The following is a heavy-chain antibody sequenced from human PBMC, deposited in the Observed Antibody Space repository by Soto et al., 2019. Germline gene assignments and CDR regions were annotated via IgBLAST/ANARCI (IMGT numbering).Heavy chain of an antibody. CDR3: ARGNYYDSSGYYPPYFQH. CDR1: GGSVSSGSYY. J-gene: IGHJ1*01. D-gene: IGHD3-22*01. CDR2: IYYSGST. V-gene: IGHV4-61*01. Sequence: QVQLQESGPGLVKPSETLSLTCTVSGGSVSSGSYYWSWIRQPPGKGLEWIGYIYYSGSTNYNPSLKSRVIISVDTCKNQFSLKLSSMTAADTAVYYCARGNYYDSSGYYPPYFQHWGQGTLVTVSS.